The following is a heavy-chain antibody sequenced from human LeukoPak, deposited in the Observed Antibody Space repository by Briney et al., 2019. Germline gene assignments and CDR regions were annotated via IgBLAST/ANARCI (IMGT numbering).Heavy chain of an antibody. CDR2: INHSGST. D-gene: IGHD3-10*01. Sequence: PSETLTLTCAVYGGSFSGYYWSWIRQPPGKGLEWIGEINHSGSTNYNPSLKSRVTISVDTSKNQFSLKVTSVTAADTAVYYCASAQGVRRFDYSSQGTLVTVSS. V-gene: IGHV4-34*01. J-gene: IGHJ4*02. CDR1: GGSFSGYY. CDR3: ASAQGVRRFDY.